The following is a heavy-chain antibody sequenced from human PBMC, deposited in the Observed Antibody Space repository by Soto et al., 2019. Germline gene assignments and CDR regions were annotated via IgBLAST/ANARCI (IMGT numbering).Heavy chain of an antibody. CDR2: IYHSGST. CDR3: ARAPRVANWFDP. CDR1: GGSISSGGYS. J-gene: IGHJ5*02. Sequence: SETLSLTCAVSGGSISSGGYSWSWIRQPPGKGLEWIGYIYHSGSTYYNPSLKSRVTISVDRSKNQFSLKLSSVTAADTAVYYCARAPRVANWFDPWGQGTLVTVSS. V-gene: IGHV4-30-2*01. D-gene: IGHD2-15*01.